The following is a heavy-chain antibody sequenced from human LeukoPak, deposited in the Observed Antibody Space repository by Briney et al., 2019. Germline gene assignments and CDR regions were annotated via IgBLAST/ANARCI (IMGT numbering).Heavy chain of an antibody. D-gene: IGHD3-22*01. CDR1: GGSISSSNW. Sequence: KASQTLSLTCAVSGGSISSSNWWSWIRPPPGKGLEWIGYIYYSGSTNYNPSLKSRVTISVDTSKNQFSLKLSSVTAADTAVYYCARGGWNKFDYWGQGTLVTVSS. CDR3: ARGGWNKFDY. J-gene: IGHJ4*02. CDR2: IYYSGST. V-gene: IGHV4-61*01.